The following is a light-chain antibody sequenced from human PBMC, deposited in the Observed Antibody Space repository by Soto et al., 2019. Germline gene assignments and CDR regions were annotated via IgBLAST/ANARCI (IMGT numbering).Light chain of an antibody. V-gene: IGLV2-14*01. CDR1: SXDVGFYNY. CDR3: NSYAHGSTSV. Sequence: QSVLTQPASVSGSPGQSITISCTGTSXDVGFYNYVSWYQQQHPGKAPKLMIYEVDNRPSGVSIRFSGSKSGNTASLTISGLLAEDEAYYYCNSYAHGSTSVFGTGTKVTVL. CDR2: EVD. J-gene: IGLJ1*01.